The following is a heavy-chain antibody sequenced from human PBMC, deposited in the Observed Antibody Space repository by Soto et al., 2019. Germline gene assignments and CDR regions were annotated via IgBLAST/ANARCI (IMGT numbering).Heavy chain of an antibody. V-gene: IGHV3-23*01. CDR1: GFTFSRYA. D-gene: IGHD1-26*01. Sequence: PGGSLRLSCADSGFTFSRYAMSWVRQAPGKGLEWVSAISGSGGSTYYADSVKGRFTISRDNSKSTVYLELNNLSAEDTAVYHCAKNQGVELVPLATVDWFDPWGQGSVVTVSS. CDR2: ISGSGGST. CDR3: AKNQGVELVPLATVDWFDP. J-gene: IGHJ5*02.